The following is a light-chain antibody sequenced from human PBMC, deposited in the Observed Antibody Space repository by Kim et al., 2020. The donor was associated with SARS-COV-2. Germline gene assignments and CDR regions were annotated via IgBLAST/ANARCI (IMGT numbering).Light chain of an antibody. V-gene: IGLV2-8*01. CDR1: SNDVGGFDY. CDR3: SSYGGSDNVV. Sequence: QSALTQPPSASGSPGQSVTISCTGTSNDVGGFDYVSWYQQFPGRAPKLIIYEVVKRPSGVPNRFSGSKSGNTASLTVSWLLPEDEADYYCSSYGGSDNVVFGGGTQLTVL. CDR2: EVV. J-gene: IGLJ3*02.